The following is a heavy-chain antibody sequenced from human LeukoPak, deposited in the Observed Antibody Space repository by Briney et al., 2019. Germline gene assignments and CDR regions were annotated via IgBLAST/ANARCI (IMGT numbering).Heavy chain of an antibody. V-gene: IGHV3-23*01. CDR3: AREGHLGKYFDL. CDR2: ISGSGGLI. Sequence: PGGSLRLSCAASGFTFSSFAMNWVRLAPGKGLEWVSLISGSGGLIYYADSVKDRFTISRDNSKNTLYLQMNSLRVEDTAVYYCAREGHLGKYFDLWGRGTQVTVSS. CDR1: GFTFSSFA. D-gene: IGHD3-16*01. J-gene: IGHJ2*01.